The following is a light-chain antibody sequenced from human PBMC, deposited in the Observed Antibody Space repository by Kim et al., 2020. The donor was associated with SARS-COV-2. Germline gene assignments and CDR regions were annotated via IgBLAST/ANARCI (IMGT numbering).Light chain of an antibody. V-gene: IGKV3-15*01. CDR2: GAS. Sequence: EIVMTQSPATLSVSPGERATLSCRASQSVSSNLAWYQQKPGQAPRLLIYGASTRATGIPARFSGSGSGTEFTLTISSLQSEDFAVYYCRKYKNGLTFGGGTKV. J-gene: IGKJ4*01. CDR1: QSVSSN. CDR3: RKYKNGLT.